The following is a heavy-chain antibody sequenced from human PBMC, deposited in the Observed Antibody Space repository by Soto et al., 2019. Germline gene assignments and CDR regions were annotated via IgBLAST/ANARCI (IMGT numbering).Heavy chain of an antibody. CDR2: IYYSGST. D-gene: IGHD2-15*01. CDR3: ARSSQRYYYGMDV. J-gene: IGHJ6*02. Sequence: PSETLSLTCTVSGGSVSSGSYYWSWIRQPPGKGLEWIGYIYYSGSTNYNPSLKSRVTISVDTSKNQFSLKLSSVTAADTAVYYCARSSQRYYYGMDVWGQGTTVTVSS. CDR1: GGSVSSGSYY. V-gene: IGHV4-61*01.